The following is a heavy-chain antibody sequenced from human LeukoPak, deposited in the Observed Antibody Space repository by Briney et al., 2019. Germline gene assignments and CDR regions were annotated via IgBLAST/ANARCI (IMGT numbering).Heavy chain of an antibody. D-gene: IGHD3-3*01. CDR2: ISAYNGNT. CDR3: ARRLGQYYDFWSGYGTPSESFDY. J-gene: IGHJ4*02. CDR1: GYTFTSYG. Sequence: ASVKVSCKASGYTFTSYGISWVRQAPGQGLEWMGWISAYNGNTNYAQRLQGRVTMTTDTSTSTAYMELRSLRSDDTAVYYCARRLGQYYDFWSGYGTPSESFDYWGQGTLVTVSS. V-gene: IGHV1-18*01.